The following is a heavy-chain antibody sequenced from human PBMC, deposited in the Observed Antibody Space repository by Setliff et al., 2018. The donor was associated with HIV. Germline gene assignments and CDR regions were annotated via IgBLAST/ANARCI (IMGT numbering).Heavy chain of an antibody. CDR2: MNPNSGNT. Sequence: ASVKVSCKASGYTFTNYDINWVRQAPGQGLEWMGWMNPNSGNTGYAQKFQGRVTMTRNTSIRTAYMELSSLRSEDTAVYYCASGHLDYNFWDEVLGNWFDPWGQGTLVTVSS. CDR1: GYTFTNYD. CDR3: ASGHLDYNFWDEVLGNWFDP. V-gene: IGHV1-8*02. D-gene: IGHD3-3*01. J-gene: IGHJ5*02.